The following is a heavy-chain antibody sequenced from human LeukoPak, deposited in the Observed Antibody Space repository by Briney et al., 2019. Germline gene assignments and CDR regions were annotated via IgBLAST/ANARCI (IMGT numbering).Heavy chain of an antibody. CDR1: GGSISSHY. D-gene: IGHD6-13*01. Sequence: SETLSLTCTVSGGSISSHYWSWIRQPAEKGLEWVGLIYTSGGTNYNPSLEKRVTMSIDTSMNQVSLKLNSVTAGDTAVYCCARESSWSYMDVWGKGTTVTVSS. V-gene: IGHV4-4*07. CDR3: ARESSWSYMDV. CDR2: IYTSGGT. J-gene: IGHJ6*03.